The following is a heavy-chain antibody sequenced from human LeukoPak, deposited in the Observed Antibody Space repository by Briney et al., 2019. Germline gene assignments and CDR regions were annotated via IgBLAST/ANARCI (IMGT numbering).Heavy chain of an antibody. J-gene: IGHJ6*04. CDR2: KSVSGHT. CDR3: VRVSRIDYGANPEGDV. D-gene: IGHD4/OR15-4a*01. V-gene: IGHV4-4*07. CDR1: GGSINNYY. Sequence: SETLSLTCTLSGGSINNYYWNWIRQSAGKGLEWIGRKSVSGHTNYKSSLESRITMSVDTSKNQLSLRLNSVTTADTAVYYCVRVSRIDYGANPEGDVWGKGITVIVSS.